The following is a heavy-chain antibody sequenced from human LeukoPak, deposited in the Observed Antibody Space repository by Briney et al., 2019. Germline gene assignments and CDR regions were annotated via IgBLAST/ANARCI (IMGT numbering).Heavy chain of an antibody. CDR3: ARAFSGFWEFDF. V-gene: IGHV4-34*01. J-gene: IGHJ4*02. CDR2: INFTGNTETGTT. D-gene: IGHD3-3*01. CDR1: GASFSSYS. Sequence: PSETLSLTCAVSGASFSSYSWNWIRQLPGAGLEWIAEINFTGNTETGTTSYSPSLKIRVTISADTSTNQLSLHLRSATVADTGVYFCARAFSGFWEFDFWGQGTLVTVSS.